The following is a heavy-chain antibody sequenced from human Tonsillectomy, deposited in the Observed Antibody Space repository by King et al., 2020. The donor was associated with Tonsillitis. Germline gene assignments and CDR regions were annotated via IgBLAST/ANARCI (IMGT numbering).Heavy chain of an antibody. Sequence: VQLVQSGAEVKKPGASVKVSCKASGYTFTSYGISWVRQAPGQGLEWMGWITAYNGNTNYAQKFQGRVTMTTDTSTSTAYMELRSLRSDDTAVDYCARESTPRWLPRRGMDVWGQGTTVTVSS. CDR1: GYTFTSYG. D-gene: IGHD2-2*01. V-gene: IGHV1-18*01. J-gene: IGHJ6*02. CDR2: ITAYNGNT. CDR3: ARESTPRWLPRRGMDV.